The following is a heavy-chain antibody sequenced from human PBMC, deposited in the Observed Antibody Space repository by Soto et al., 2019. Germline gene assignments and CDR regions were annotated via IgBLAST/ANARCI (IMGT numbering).Heavy chain of an antibody. D-gene: IGHD3-3*01. CDR1: GFTFSSYG. Sequence: GGSLRLSCAASGFTFSSYGMHWVRQAPGKGLEWVAFISSDGTNKYYADSVKGRFTISRDNSKNTLYLQMNSLRPEDTAVYHCAKDGIFGVVIGSGWLDPWGQGTLVTVSS. CDR2: ISSDGTNK. CDR3: AKDGIFGVVIGSGWLDP. V-gene: IGHV3-30*18. J-gene: IGHJ5*02.